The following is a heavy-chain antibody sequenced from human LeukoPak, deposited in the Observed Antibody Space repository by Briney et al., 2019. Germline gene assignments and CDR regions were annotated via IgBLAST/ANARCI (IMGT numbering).Heavy chain of an antibody. CDR3: ARGVVRYFDY. J-gene: IGHJ4*02. CDR1: GFTFSNYS. D-gene: IGHD3-9*01. V-gene: IGHV3-21*01. Sequence: PGGSLRLSCAASGFTFSNYSMNWVRQAPGKGLEWVSSISSGSSYIYYADSVKGRFTISRDNAKNSLYLQMNSLRAEDTAVYYCARGVVRYFDYWGQGALVTVSP. CDR2: ISSGSSYI.